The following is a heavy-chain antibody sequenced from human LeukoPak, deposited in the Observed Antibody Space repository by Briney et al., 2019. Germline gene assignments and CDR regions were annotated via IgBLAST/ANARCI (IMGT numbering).Heavy chain of an antibody. Sequence: GGSLGLSCAASGFTFGDHIMNWVRQLPGKRLEWVAYVSGSGSTVYYADSVKGRFTVSRDNGKSSLYLQMNSLRVEDTTLYYCVRQFASWGQGTLVTVSS. V-gene: IGHV3-48*01. CDR2: VSGSGSTV. CDR3: VRQFAS. CDR1: GFTFGDHI. J-gene: IGHJ4*02.